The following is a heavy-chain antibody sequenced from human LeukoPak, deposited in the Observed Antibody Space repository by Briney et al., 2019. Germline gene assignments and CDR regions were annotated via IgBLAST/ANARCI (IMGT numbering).Heavy chain of an antibody. CDR1: GFTFSSYW. Sequence: GGSLRLPCAASGFTFSSYWMSWVRQAPGKGLEWVANIKQDGSEKYYVDSVKGRFTISRDNAKNSLYLQMNSLRAEDTAVYYCARAPARYCSGGSCRNWFDPWGQGTLVTVSS. CDR2: IKQDGSEK. J-gene: IGHJ5*02. CDR3: ARAPARYCSGGSCRNWFDP. D-gene: IGHD2-15*01. V-gene: IGHV3-7*03.